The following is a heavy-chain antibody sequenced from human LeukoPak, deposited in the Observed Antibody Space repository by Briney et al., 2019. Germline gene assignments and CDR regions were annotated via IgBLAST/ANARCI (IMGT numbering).Heavy chain of an antibody. D-gene: IGHD6-13*01. CDR3: ARDLPLGY. V-gene: IGHV4-61*08. CDR1: GGSISSGDYY. Sequence: SETLSLTCTVSGGSISSGDYYWSWIRQPPGQGLEWIGYIYYSGSTNYNPSLKSRVTISVDTSKNQFSLKLSSVTAADTAVYYCARDLPLGYWGQGTLVTVSS. J-gene: IGHJ4*02. CDR2: IYYSGST.